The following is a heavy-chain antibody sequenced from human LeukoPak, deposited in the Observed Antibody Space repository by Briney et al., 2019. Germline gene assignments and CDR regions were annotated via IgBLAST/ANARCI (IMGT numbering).Heavy chain of an antibody. Sequence: ASVKVSFKASGYTFTSYGISWVRQAPGQGLEWMGWISAYNGNTNYAQKLQGRVTMTTDTSTSTAYMELRSLRSDDTAVYYCARWPGYSSGWYEGYFDYWGQGTLVTVSS. V-gene: IGHV1-18*01. CDR3: ARWPGYSSGWYEGYFDY. CDR2: ISAYNGNT. J-gene: IGHJ4*02. CDR1: GYTFTSYG. D-gene: IGHD6-19*01.